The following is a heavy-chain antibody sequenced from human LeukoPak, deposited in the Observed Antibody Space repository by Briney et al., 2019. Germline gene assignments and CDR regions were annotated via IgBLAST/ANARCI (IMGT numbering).Heavy chain of an antibody. CDR2: FSSDGRST. V-gene: IGHV3-30*18. CDR1: GFTFSTCN. D-gene: IGHD3-10*01. CDR3: AKSYYYHSGSFDY. J-gene: IGHJ4*02. Sequence: GGSLRLSCAASGFTFSTCNMHWVRKAPGKGLEWVAVFSSDGRSTFYAENVQGRFTLSRDNSKNTLSLQMNSLRAEDTAVYYCAKSYYYHSGSFDYWGQGTLVTVSS.